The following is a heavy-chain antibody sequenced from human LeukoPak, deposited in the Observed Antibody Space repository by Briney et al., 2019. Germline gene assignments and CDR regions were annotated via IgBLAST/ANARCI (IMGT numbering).Heavy chain of an antibody. CDR1: SGSISSYY. V-gene: IGHV4-4*07. CDR3: ARMTSSGWYGDSGWFDP. J-gene: IGHJ5*02. D-gene: IGHD6-19*01. CDR2: IYTSGST. Sequence: SETLSLTCTVSSGSISSYYWSWIRQPAGKGLEWIGRIYTSGSTNYNPSLKSRVTMSVDTSKNQFSLKLSSVTAADTAVYYCARMTSSGWYGDSGWFDPWGQGTLVTVSS.